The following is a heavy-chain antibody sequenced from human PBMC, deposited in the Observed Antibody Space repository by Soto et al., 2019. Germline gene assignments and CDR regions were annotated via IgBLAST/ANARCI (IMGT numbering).Heavy chain of an antibody. CDR3: ARAFKYYDFWSGFDI. Sequence: QVQLQESGPGLVKPSQTLSLTCTVSGGSISSGDYYWSWIRQPPGKGLEWIGYIYYSGSTYYNPSLKVRVTISVDTSKNQFSLKLSSVTAADTAVYYCARAFKYYDFWSGFDIWGQGAMVTVSS. D-gene: IGHD3-3*01. V-gene: IGHV4-30-4*01. J-gene: IGHJ3*02. CDR2: IYYSGST. CDR1: GGSISSGDYY.